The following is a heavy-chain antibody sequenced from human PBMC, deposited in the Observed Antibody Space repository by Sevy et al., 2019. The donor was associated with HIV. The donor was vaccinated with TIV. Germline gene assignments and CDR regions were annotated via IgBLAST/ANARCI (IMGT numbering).Heavy chain of an antibody. CDR1: GFTFSIYN. Sequence: GESLKISCAASGFTFSIYNMNWVRQASGAGLEWVSSISGSGGSVNYADSVKGRFTISRDNARNSLYLQINSLTAEDTALYYCARGDCRDDRCLAFDYWGQGTLVTVSS. CDR2: ISGSGGSV. V-gene: IGHV3-21*01. CDR3: ARGDCRDDRCLAFDY. D-gene: IGHD3-22*01. J-gene: IGHJ4*02.